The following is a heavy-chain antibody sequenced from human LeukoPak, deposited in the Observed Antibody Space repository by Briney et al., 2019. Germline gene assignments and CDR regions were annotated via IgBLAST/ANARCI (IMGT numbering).Heavy chain of an antibody. D-gene: IGHD2-15*01. J-gene: IGHJ5*02. Sequence: ASVKVSCKASGYTFTSYGISWVRQAPGQGLEWMGWISAYNGNTNYAQKLQGRVAMTTDTSTSTAYMELRSLRSDDTAVYYCARDQGGGSFSHSWFDPWGQGTLVTVSS. CDR2: ISAYNGNT. CDR3: ARDQGGGSFSHSWFDP. CDR1: GYTFTSYG. V-gene: IGHV1-18*01.